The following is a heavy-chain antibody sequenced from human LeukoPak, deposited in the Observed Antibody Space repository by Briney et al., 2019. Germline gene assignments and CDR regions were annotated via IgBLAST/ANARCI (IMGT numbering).Heavy chain of an antibody. V-gene: IGHV3-74*01. J-gene: IGHJ4*02. CDR2: INSDGSNT. CDR3: AIIAGTGDY. CDR1: GFTFSSYW. D-gene: IGHD3/OR15-3a*01. Sequence: GGSLRLSCAASGFTFSSYWMHWVRQAPGKGLVWVSRINSDGSNTNYAESVKGRFTISRDNAKNTLYLQMNSLRAEDAAVYYCAIIAGTGDYWGQGTLVTVSS.